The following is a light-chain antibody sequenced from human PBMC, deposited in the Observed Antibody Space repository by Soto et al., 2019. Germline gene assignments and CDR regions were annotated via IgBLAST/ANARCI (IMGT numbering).Light chain of an antibody. CDR1: QGISSW. J-gene: IGKJ1*01. CDR3: QQYTSYSRA. Sequence: DIQMTQSPSSLSASVGDRVTITCRASQGISSWLAWYQQKPGKAPKLLIYKASSLESGVPSRFSGSGSGTDFTLTISCLQPDDFTTYYCQQYTSYSRAFGQGTKVDIK. V-gene: IGKV1-5*03. CDR2: KAS.